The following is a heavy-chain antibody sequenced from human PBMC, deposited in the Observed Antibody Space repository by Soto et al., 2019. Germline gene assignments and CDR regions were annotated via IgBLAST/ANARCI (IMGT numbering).Heavy chain of an antibody. J-gene: IGHJ4*02. CDR1: GFILSLYW. V-gene: IGHV3-7*01. Sequence: PVGSLRLSCAASGFILSLYWMGWVRQAPVKGLEWVANIKPDGSERYYMDSVKGRFTVSRDNTKNSLYLQMNSLRVEDTAVYYCAGETSYYDRGGSLTFGYWGLGTLVTVSS. CDR3: AGETSYYDRGGSLTFGY. D-gene: IGHD3-22*01. CDR2: IKPDGSER.